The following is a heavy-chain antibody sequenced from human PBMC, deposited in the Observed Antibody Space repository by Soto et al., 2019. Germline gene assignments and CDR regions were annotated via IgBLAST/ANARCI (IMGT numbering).Heavy chain of an antibody. Sequence: ASVKVSCKASGFDFSTSAVQWVRQARGQRLEWIGWIVVGNGNTGYAQKFQGRVTMTRNTSISTAYMELSSLRSEDTAVYYCARADRYGSQAFDIWGQGTMVTVSS. D-gene: IGHD5-18*01. CDR2: IVVGNGNT. J-gene: IGHJ3*02. CDR3: ARADRYGSQAFDI. V-gene: IGHV1-58*01. CDR1: GFDFSTSA.